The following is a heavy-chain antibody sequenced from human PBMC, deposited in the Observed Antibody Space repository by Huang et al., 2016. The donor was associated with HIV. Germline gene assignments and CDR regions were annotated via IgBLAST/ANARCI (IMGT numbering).Heavy chain of an antibody. J-gene: IGHJ4*02. V-gene: IGHV1-69*13. CDR3: ARGVGNSNRGFDI. Sequence: QVQLVQSGAEMKKSGSSVKVSCKASGGTVSSFSFTWVIQAPGHGLEWMGGIIPLHDTTDLEQKFRGRVTLTADESTNTAFMELSGLTSQDTAVYYCARGVGNSNRGFDIWGQGTLVTVS. D-gene: IGHD5-18*01. CDR1: GGTVSSFS. CDR2: IIPLHDTT.